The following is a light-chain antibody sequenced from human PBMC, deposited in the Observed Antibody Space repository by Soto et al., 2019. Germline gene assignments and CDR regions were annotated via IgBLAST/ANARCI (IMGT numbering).Light chain of an antibody. CDR2: GAS. Sequence: EVVMTQSPATLSVSPGERVTLSCRASKSASSNLAWYQQKPGQAPSLLIYGASTRAAGIPARVSGSGSGAEFTLTISGLQSEDFAVYYCQQYNKWPYTCGHGTILEIK. V-gene: IGKV3-15*01. J-gene: IGKJ2*01. CDR1: KSASSN. CDR3: QQYNKWPYT.